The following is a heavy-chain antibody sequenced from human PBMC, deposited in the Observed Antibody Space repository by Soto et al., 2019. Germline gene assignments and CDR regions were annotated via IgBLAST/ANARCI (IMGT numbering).Heavy chain of an antibody. J-gene: IGHJ4*01. V-gene: IGHV3-15*01. D-gene: IGHD3-22*01. CDR2: IKSKTDGGTT. Sequence: PGGSLRLSCAASGFTFSNAWMIWVRQAPGKGLEWVGRIKSKTDGGTTDYAAPVKGRFTISRDDSENTLYLQMNSLKTEDTAVYYCATNYDGSGYYPYYFDYWGHGTLVTVSS. CDR3: ATNYDGSGYYPYYFDY. CDR1: GFTFSNAW.